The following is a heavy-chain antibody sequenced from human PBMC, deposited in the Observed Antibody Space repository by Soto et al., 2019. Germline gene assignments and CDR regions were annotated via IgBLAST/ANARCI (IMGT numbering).Heavy chain of an antibody. CDR3: ARDGGEIIPAAIGGGYGMDV. D-gene: IGHD2-2*01. Sequence: QEQLVESGGGLVKPGGSLRLSCAASGFTFSDYYMSWIRQAPGKGLEWISYISGSNIYTNYADSVKGRFTVSRDNADNSLYLQMNSLRVEDTAVYYCARDGGEIIPAAIGGGYGMDVWGQGTTVTVSS. J-gene: IGHJ6*02. CDR1: GFTFSDYY. V-gene: IGHV3-11*06. CDR2: ISGSNIYT.